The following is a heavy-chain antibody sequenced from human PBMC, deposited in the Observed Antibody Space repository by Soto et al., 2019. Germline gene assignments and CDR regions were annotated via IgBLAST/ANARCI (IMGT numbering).Heavy chain of an antibody. V-gene: IGHV4-31*03. CDR1: GGSISSGGYY. Sequence: SETLSLTCTVSGGSISSGGYYWSWIRQHPGKGLEWIGYIYYSGSTYYNPSLKSRVTISVDTSKNQFSLKLSSVTAADTAVYYCARGAVTTPYNWKVGGGWFDPWGKGTLVAVSS. CDR3: ARGAVTTPYNWKVGGGWFDP. CDR2: IYYSGST. D-gene: IGHD1-20*01. J-gene: IGHJ5*02.